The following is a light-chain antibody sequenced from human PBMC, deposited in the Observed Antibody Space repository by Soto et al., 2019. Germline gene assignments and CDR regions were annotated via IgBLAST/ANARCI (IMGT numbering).Light chain of an antibody. CDR2: EFR. CDR3: SSFEASNNLL. V-gene: IGLV2-8*01. Sequence: QSALTQPASVSGSPGQSITISCTRMSSDVDTSTYVSWFQQHPGEAPKLMIYEFRNRPSGVPDRFSGSKSGNTASLTVSGLQVEDEADYYCSSFEASNNLLFGGGTKVTVL. CDR1: SSDVDTSTY. J-gene: IGLJ2*01.